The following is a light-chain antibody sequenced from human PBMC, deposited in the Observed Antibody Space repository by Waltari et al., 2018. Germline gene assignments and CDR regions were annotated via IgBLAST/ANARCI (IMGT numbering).Light chain of an antibody. CDR1: KWGEKY. CDR3: QAWDSRHVV. V-gene: IGLV3-1*01. CDR2: QDS. J-gene: IGLJ2*01. Sequence: SYELTQPPSVSVSPGQTASIPRSGDKWGEKYACWYQQKPGQYPVLVIYQDSKRPSGIPERFSGSNSGNTATLTISGTQAMDEADYYCQAWDSRHVVFGGGTKLTVL.